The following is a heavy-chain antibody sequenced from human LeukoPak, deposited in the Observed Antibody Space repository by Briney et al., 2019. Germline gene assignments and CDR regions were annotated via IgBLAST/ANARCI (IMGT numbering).Heavy chain of an antibody. Sequence: ASVRVSCMVSGHTLSELSMHWVRQAPGKGLEWMGGFDPEHDETTYAQKVQGRVIMTEDTTTDTIFLKLTNLTNDDTAVYYCITGDWFDPWGQGTLVVVS. V-gene: IGHV1-24*01. CDR1: GHTLSELS. CDR3: ITGDWFDP. D-gene: IGHD1-26*01. CDR2: FDPEHDET. J-gene: IGHJ5*02.